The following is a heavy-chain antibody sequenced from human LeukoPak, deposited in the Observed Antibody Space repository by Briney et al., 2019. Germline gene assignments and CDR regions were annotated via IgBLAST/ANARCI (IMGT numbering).Heavy chain of an antibody. Sequence: GRSLRLSCAASGFAFSSYSMNWVRQAPGKGLEWVSSISSSSSYIYYADSVKGRFTISRDNAKNSLYLQMNSLRAEDTAVYYCARDLFQVVPAATDYYGMDVWGQGTTVTVSS. CDR1: GFAFSSYS. CDR2: ISSSSSYI. D-gene: IGHD2-2*01. CDR3: ARDLFQVVPAATDYYGMDV. J-gene: IGHJ6*02. V-gene: IGHV3-21*01.